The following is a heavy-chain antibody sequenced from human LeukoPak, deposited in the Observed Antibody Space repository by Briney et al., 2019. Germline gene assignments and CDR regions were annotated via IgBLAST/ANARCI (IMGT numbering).Heavy chain of an antibody. Sequence: GESLKISCKGSGYSFTSYWIGWVRQMPGKGLEWMGWISAYNGNTNYAQKLQGRVTMTTDTSTSTAYMELRSLRSDDTAVYYCAREGYSGYADWFDPWGQGTLVTVSS. CDR3: AREGYSGYADWFDP. V-gene: IGHV1-18*04. J-gene: IGHJ5*02. CDR2: ISAYNGNT. CDR1: GYSFTSYW. D-gene: IGHD5-12*01.